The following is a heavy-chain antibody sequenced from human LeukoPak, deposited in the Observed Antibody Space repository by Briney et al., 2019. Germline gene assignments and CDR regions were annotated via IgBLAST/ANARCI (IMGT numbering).Heavy chain of an antibody. D-gene: IGHD6-6*01. V-gene: IGHV4-61*02. CDR1: GGSISSGSYY. J-gene: IGHJ4*02. CDR3: ARGWSSSSTFYDY. CDR2: TYASGST. Sequence: SQTLSPTCPLAGGSISSGSYYWSWIRQPAWNGLEWTGRTYASGSTNNNPSLKSRVTISVGTSKNQCSLKLSSVTAADTAVYYCARGWSSSSTFYDYWGQGTLVTVSS.